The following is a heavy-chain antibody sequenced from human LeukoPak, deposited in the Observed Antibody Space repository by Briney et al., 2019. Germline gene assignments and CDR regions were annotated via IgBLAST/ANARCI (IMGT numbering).Heavy chain of an antibody. CDR1: GFIVTDAW. Sequence: GGSLRLSCAPSGFIVTDAWMSWVRQAPGKGLEWVSYISSSSSTIYYADSVEGRFTISRDNAKNSLYLQMNSLRAEDTAVYYCARIGIVGAKGGDYWGQGTLVTVSS. CDR2: ISSSSSTI. D-gene: IGHD1-26*01. V-gene: IGHV3-11*04. CDR3: ARIGIVGAKGGDY. J-gene: IGHJ4*02.